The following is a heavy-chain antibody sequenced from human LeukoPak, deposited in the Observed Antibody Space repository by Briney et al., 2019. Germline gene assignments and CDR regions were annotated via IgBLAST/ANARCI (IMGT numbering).Heavy chain of an antibody. CDR3: AREKASAGPHFEH. CDR1: GGSISTYY. Sequence: SETLSLTCFVSGGSISTYYWSWIRQPPGKGLAWIGYNYNRGTTAYNPSLKSRVTISVNRSKNQFSLSLASVTAADTAFYYCAREKASAGPHFEHWGRGILVTVSS. V-gene: IGHV4-59*01. CDR2: NYNRGTT. J-gene: IGHJ4*02. D-gene: IGHD6-13*01.